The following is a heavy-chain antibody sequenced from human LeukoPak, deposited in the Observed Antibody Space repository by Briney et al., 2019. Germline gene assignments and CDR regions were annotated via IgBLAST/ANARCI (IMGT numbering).Heavy chain of an antibody. CDR1: GFTFSNYG. V-gene: IGHV3-33*01. J-gene: IGHJ4*02. CDR3: ARAGYGDPHFDF. CDR2: IWYDGSNK. Sequence: GGSLRLSCAASGFTFSNYGMHWVRPAAGKALEGVAAIWYDGSNKYYGDCVKGRFTIYRDNYKNTLYLQMNSLRAEDTAAYYCARAGYGDPHFDFWGQGTLVTVSS. D-gene: IGHD4-17*01.